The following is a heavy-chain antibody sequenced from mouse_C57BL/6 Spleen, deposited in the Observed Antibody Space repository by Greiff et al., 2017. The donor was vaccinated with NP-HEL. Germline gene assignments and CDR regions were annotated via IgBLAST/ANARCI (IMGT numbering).Heavy chain of an antibody. CDR2: IYPGDGDT. V-gene: IGHV1-82*01. J-gene: IGHJ2*01. CDR1: GYAFSSSW. D-gene: IGHD4-1*01. Sequence: VKLMESGPELVKPGASVKISCKASGYAFSSSWMNWVKQRPGKGLEWIGRIYPGDGDTNYNGKFKGKATLTADKSSSTAYMQLSSLTSEDSAVYFCARSRPNWDVYFDYWGQGTTLTVSS. CDR3: ARSRPNWDVYFDY.